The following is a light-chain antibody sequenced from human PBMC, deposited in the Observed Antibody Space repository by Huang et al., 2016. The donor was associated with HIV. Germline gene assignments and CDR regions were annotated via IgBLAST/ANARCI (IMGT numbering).Light chain of an antibody. CDR1: QNIGSY. J-gene: IGKJ4*01. CDR3: QQRSDWPLT. V-gene: IGKV3-11*01. CDR2: DTS. Sequence: EIVLTQSPATLFFSPGERATLSCRASQNIGSYLAWNQQKPGHSPRLLISDTSNRATGIPARFSGSGSETDFTLTISSLEPEDFAVYYCQQRSDWPLTFGGGTKVEIK.